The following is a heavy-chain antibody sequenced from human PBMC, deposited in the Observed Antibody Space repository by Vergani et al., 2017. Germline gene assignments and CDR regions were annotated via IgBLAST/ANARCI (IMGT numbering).Heavy chain of an antibody. CDR2: IHPADSDT. V-gene: IGHV5-51*01. CDR3: ARLYGRDSSGSKYVDY. D-gene: IGHD3-22*01. Sequence: EVQLVQSGAEVKKPGESLKISCQISGYSFTNYWIGWVRQMPGKGLEWMGMIHPADSDTRYSPSFQGQVTISVDKSISTAYLQRSSLRASDSAMYYCARLYGRDSSGSKYVDYWGQGTLVTVSS. J-gene: IGHJ4*02. CDR1: GYSFTNYW.